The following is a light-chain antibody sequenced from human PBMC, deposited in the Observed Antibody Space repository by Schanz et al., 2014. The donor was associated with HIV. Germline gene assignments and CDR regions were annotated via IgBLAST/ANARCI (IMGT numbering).Light chain of an antibody. CDR3: QAWDSSTEV. V-gene: IGLV3-27*01. CDR2: KDS. Sequence: SSELTQPSSVSVSPGQTARITCSGDVLAKKYARWFQQQPGQAPVMVIYKDSERPSGIPERFSGSSSGTTVTLTISGAQVEDEADYYCQAWDSSTEVFGGGTKLTVL. CDR1: VLAKKY. J-gene: IGLJ3*02.